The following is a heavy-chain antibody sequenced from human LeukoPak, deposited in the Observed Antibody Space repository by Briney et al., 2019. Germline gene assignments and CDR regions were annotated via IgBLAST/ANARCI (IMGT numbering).Heavy chain of an antibody. V-gene: IGHV4-4*07. J-gene: IGHJ4*02. CDR2: IYYSGST. CDR1: GGSISSYY. CDR3: ARSGGLWLLTYYFDY. D-gene: IGHD3-22*01. Sequence: SETLSLTCTVSGGSISSYYWSWIRQPAGKGLEWIGSIYYSGSTYYNPSLKSRVTISVDTSKNQLSLKLSSVTAADTAVYFCARSGGLWLLTYYFDYWGQGTLVTVSS.